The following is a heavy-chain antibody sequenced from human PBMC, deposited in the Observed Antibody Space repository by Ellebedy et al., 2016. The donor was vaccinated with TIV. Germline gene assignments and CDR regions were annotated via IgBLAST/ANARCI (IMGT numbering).Heavy chain of an antibody. CDR2: IDLSDSDT. CDR1: AYSFINYW. D-gene: IGHD1-14*01. CDR3: AKLGHRATPDDS. J-gene: IGHJ4*02. V-gene: IGHV5-51*01. Sequence: GESLKISCQGSAYSFINYWIVWVRQMPGRGLEWMGIIDLSDSDTRYSTSFQGQVTISADRSLTTAYLHFNSLKPSATAVYYCAKLGHRATPDDSWGQGTLVTVSS.